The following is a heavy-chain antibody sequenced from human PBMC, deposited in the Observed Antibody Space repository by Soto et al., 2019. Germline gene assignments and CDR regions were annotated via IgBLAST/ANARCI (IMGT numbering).Heavy chain of an antibody. V-gene: IGHV1-18*01. J-gene: IGHJ6*03. CDR3: ARGTTVTTSPTYYYMDV. CDR1: GYTFSSYA. D-gene: IGHD4-4*01. CDR2: ISPYNGNT. Sequence: ASVKVSCKASGYTFSSYAISWVRQAPRQGLEWMGWISPYNGNTDYAQNLQGRVTMTTDTSTTTAYMELRSLRSDDTAVYFCARGTTVTTSPTYYYMDVWGKGTTVTVSS.